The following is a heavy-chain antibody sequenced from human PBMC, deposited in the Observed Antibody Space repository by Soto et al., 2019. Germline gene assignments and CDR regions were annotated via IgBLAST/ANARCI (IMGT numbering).Heavy chain of an antibody. Sequence: LRLSCVVSVFPFGANAMSWVRQAPGKGLEWGSGLSNTGRRTSYADSVKGRFNISRDNSENTVYLQMNSLRVEDTAVYYCATEMGATQGPFHSWGPGTLVTF. CDR1: VFPFGANA. CDR3: ATEMGATQGPFHS. CDR2: LSNTGRRT. V-gene: IGHV3-23*01. D-gene: IGHD1-26*01. J-gene: IGHJ4*02.